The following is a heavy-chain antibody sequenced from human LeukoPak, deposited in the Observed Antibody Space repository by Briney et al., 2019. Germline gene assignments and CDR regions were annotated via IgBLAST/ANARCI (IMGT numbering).Heavy chain of an antibody. D-gene: IGHD3-9*01. Sequence: GASVKVSCKASGYTFTGYYMHWVRQAPGQGLEWMGWINPNSGGTNYAQKFQGRVTMTRDTSISTAYMELSRLRSDDTAVYYCARGAFAYDILPNWFDPWGQGTLVTVSS. CDR1: GYTFTGYY. CDR3: ARGAFAYDILPNWFDP. J-gene: IGHJ5*02. CDR2: INPNSGGT. V-gene: IGHV1-2*02.